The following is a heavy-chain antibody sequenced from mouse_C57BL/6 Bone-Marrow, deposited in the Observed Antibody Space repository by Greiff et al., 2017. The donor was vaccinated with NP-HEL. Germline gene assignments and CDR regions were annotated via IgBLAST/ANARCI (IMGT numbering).Heavy chain of an antibody. V-gene: IGHV7-3*01. J-gene: IGHJ3*01. CDR1: GFTFTDYY. CDR2: IRNKANGYTT. CDR3: ARANWDGFAY. Sequence: EVMLVESGGGLVQPGGSLSLSCAASGFTFTDYYMSWVRQPPGKALEWLGFIRNKANGYTTEYSASVKGRFTISRDNSQSILYLQMNPLRAEDSATYYCARANWDGFAYWGQGTLVTVSA. D-gene: IGHD4-1*01.